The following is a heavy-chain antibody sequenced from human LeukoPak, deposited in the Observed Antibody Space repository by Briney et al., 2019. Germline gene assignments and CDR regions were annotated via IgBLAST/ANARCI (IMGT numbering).Heavy chain of an antibody. CDR1: GGSISSHY. J-gene: IGHJ4*02. CDR3: ARATTSITGVPRLFDY. V-gene: IGHV4-59*11. D-gene: IGHD1-20*01. CDR2: IYYTGST. Sequence: SETLSLTCTVSGGSISSHYWSWIRQPPGKGLECIGYIYYTGSTNYNPSLKSRVTISVDTSKNQFSLRLSSVTTADTAVYYCARATTSITGVPRLFDYWGQGTLVTVSS.